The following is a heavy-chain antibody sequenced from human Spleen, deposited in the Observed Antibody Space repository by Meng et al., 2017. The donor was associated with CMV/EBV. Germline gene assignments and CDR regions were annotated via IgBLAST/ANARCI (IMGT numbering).Heavy chain of an antibody. CDR2: ISSIGSTI. Sequence: GESLKISCAASGFSFSTYSMNWVRQAPGKGLEWVSYISSIGSTIYYADSVKGRFTISRDNAKNSLYLQMNSLRAEDTAIYYCVSPEINGLSKHFDHWGQGTLVTVSS. CDR1: GFSFSTYS. V-gene: IGHV3-48*04. CDR3: VSPEINGLSKHFDH. J-gene: IGHJ4*02. D-gene: IGHD1-14*01.